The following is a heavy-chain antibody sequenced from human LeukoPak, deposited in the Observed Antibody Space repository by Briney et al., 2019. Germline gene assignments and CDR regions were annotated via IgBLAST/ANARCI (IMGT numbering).Heavy chain of an antibody. Sequence: GGPLRLSCAASGFTVNNNYMSWVRQAPGKGLEWVAVIYSGGSTYYADSVKGRFTISRDNSKNTMYLQMNSLRAEDTAVYYCARDQIRFDPWGQGTLVTVSS. CDR1: GFTVNNNY. CDR2: IYSGGST. J-gene: IGHJ5*02. CDR3: ARDQIRFDP. V-gene: IGHV3-66*01.